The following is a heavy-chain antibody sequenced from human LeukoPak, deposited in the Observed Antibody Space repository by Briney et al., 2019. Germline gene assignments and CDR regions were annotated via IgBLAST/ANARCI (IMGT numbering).Heavy chain of an antibody. CDR3: ARGSSGYYSNNRDAFDI. V-gene: IGHV1-2*02. CDR1: GYTFTGYY. CDR2: INPNSGGT. Sequence: GASVKVSCKASGYTFTGYYMHWVRQAPGQGLEWMGWINPNSGGTNYAQKFQGRVTMTRDTSISTAYMELSRLRSDDTAVYYCARGSSGYYSNNRDAFDIWGQGTMVTVSS. J-gene: IGHJ3*02. D-gene: IGHD3-22*01.